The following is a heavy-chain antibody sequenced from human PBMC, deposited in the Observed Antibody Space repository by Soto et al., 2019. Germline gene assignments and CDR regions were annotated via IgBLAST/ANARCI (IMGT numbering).Heavy chain of an antibody. CDR1: GGSVSSGSYY. CDR3: AREVTIFGVVIHNWFDP. D-gene: IGHD3-3*01. J-gene: IGHJ5*02. Sequence: SETLSLTCTVSGGSVSSGSYYWSWIRQPPGKGLEWIGRIYTSGSTNYNPSLKSRVTMSVDTSKNQFSLKLSSVTAADTAVYYCAREVTIFGVVIHNWFDPWGQGTLVTVSS. V-gene: IGHV4-61*01. CDR2: IYTSGST.